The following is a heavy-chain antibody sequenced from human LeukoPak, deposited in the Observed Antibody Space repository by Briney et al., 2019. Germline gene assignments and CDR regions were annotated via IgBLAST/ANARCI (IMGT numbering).Heavy chain of an antibody. Sequence: GASVKVSCKASGNTFTSYYIHWVRQAPGKGLEWMGIISPSGGSRSYAQTFEGRVTMTRDTSTSTVYMELSSLRSEDTAVYYCARWDENIYGQPQGGSLDYWGQGTLVTVSS. V-gene: IGHV1-46*01. CDR1: GNTFTSYY. D-gene: IGHD5-18*01. CDR2: ISPSGGSR. J-gene: IGHJ4*02. CDR3: ARWDENIYGQPQGGSLDY.